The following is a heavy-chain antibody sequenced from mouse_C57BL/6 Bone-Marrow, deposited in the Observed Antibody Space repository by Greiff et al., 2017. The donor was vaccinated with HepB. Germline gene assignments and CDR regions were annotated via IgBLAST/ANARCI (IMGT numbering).Heavy chain of an antibody. D-gene: IGHD3-2*02. Sequence: VKLVESGPGLVQPSQSLSITCTVSGFSLTSYGVHWVRQSPGKGLEWLGVIWSGGSTDYNAAFISRLSISKDNSKSQVFFKMNSLQADDTAIYYCARNWGQLRGGDYFDYWGQGTTLTVSS. CDR2: IWSGGST. CDR1: GFSLTSYG. J-gene: IGHJ2*01. V-gene: IGHV2-2*01. CDR3: ARNWGQLRGGDYFDY.